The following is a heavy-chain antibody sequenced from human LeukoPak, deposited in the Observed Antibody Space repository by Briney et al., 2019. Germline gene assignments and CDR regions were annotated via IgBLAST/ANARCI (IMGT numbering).Heavy chain of an antibody. D-gene: IGHD6-13*01. CDR3: ARDNRQQQLDFDY. V-gene: IGHV4-38-2*02. CDR2: IYHSGTT. J-gene: IGHJ4*02. Sequence: SETLSLTCTVSGGSISSYYWSWIRQPPGKGLEWIGSIYHSGTTYYNPSLKSRVTISVDTSKNQFSLKLSSVTAADTAVYYCARDNRQQQLDFDYWGQGTLVTVSS. CDR1: GGSISSYY.